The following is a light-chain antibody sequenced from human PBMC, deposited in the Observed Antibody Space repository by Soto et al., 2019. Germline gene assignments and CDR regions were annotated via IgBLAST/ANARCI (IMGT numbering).Light chain of an antibody. CDR2: STS. CDR1: QSVSAGY. V-gene: IGKV3-20*01. J-gene: IGKJ2*01. Sequence: EIVLTQSPGTLSLSPGERATLSCRASQSVSAGYLAWYQQKPGQTPRLLIYSTSSRATEIPDRFSGTGSGTDFTLTISRLEPDDFAVYYCQHYGDSPPSYTFGQVTNLEIK. CDR3: QHYGDSPPSYT.